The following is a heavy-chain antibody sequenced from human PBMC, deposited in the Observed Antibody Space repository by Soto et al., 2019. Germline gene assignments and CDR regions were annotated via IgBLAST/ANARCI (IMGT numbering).Heavy chain of an antibody. Sequence: GGSLRLSCAASGFTFSTYGMHWVRQAPGKGLEWVSAISGSGGSTYYADSVKGRFTISRDNSKNTLYLQMNSLRAEDTAVYYCAKDRFDILTGYYSNNYYYYYMDVWGKGTTVTVSS. CDR2: ISGSGGST. V-gene: IGHV3-23*01. CDR1: GFTFSTYG. J-gene: IGHJ6*03. D-gene: IGHD3-9*01. CDR3: AKDRFDILTGYYSNNYYYYYMDV.